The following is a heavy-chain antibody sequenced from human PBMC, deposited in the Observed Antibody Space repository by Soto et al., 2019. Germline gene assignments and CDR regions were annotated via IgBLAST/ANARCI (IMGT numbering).Heavy chain of an antibody. D-gene: IGHD3-10*01. Sequence: QVQLQESGPGLVKPSQTLSLTCTVSDDSLTTNKYAWTWIRQNPEKGLEWIGYVYSNGNTRSSPSLQIRLSISVDTSKSHFSLRLSSVTAADTAVYFCARASYFRPSGSYYFVSWGQGTLVTVSS. V-gene: IGHV4-31*03. CDR2: VYSNGNT. CDR3: ARASYFRPSGSYYFVS. CDR1: DDSLTTNKYA. J-gene: IGHJ4*02.